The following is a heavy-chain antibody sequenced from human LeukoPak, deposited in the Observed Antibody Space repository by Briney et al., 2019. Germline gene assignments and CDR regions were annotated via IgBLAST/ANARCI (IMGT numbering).Heavy chain of an antibody. J-gene: IGHJ6*02. V-gene: IGHV3-30-3*01. CDR2: ISYDGSNK. CDR3: AREMGRIFGVAPRGLDV. CDR1: GFTFSSYA. Sequence: GGSLRLSCAASGFTFSSYAMHWVRQAPGKGLEWVAVISYDGSNKYYADSVKGRFTISRDNSKNTLYLQMNSLRAEDTAVYYCAREMGRIFGVAPRGLDVWGQGTTVTVSS. D-gene: IGHD3-3*01.